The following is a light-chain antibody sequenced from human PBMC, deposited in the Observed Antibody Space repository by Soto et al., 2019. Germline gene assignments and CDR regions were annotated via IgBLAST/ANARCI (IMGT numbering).Light chain of an antibody. CDR3: SSYTSSSTYV. J-gene: IGLJ1*01. CDR1: TSDVAGYND. CDR2: DVS. V-gene: IGLV2-14*01. Sequence: QSVLTQPASVSGSPGQSITISCTGTTSDVAGYNDVSWYQQHPGTAPKLMIYDVSDRPSGVSNRFSGSKSGNTASLTISGLQAEDEADYYCSSYTSSSTYVFGTGTKLTVL.